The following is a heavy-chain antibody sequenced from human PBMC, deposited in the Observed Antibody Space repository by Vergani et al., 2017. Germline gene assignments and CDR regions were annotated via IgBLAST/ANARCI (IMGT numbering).Heavy chain of an antibody. J-gene: IGHJ4*02. CDR2: ISGSGGST. V-gene: IGHV3-23*01. Sequence: EVQPLESGGGLVQSGGSLRLSCAASGFTFSSYAMSWVRQAPGKGLEWVSAISGSGGSTYYADSVKGRFTISRDNSKNTLYLQMNSLSAEDTAVYYCAKNVVRITIFGVERPAGGHDYWGQGTLVTVSS. CDR3: AKNVVRITIFGVERPAGGHDY. D-gene: IGHD3-3*01. CDR1: GFTFSSYA.